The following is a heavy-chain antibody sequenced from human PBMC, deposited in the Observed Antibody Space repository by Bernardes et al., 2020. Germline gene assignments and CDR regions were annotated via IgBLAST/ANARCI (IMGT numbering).Heavy chain of an antibody. CDR3: ATNPTTRGGD. D-gene: IGHD3-10*01. J-gene: IGHJ4*02. Sequence: GESLRLSCAASGFTFSTSWMTWVRQAPGQGLEWVANIKGDGSETYYVDSLKGRFTISRDNAKSSLYLQMNSLRVEDTAVYYCATNPTTRGGDWGQGTLVTVSS. CDR1: GFTFSTSW. V-gene: IGHV3-7*01. CDR2: IKGDGSET.